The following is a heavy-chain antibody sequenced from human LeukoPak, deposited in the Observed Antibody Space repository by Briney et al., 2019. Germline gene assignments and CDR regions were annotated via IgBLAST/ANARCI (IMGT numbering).Heavy chain of an antibody. CDR3: ARGEWRNAHFDY. J-gene: IGHJ4*02. CDR1: GFTVSSNY. D-gene: IGHD3-3*01. V-gene: IGHV3-53*01. Sequence: GGSLRLSCAASGFTVSSNYMSWVRQAPGKGLEWVSVIYSGGNTYYADSVKGRFTISRDNSKNTLYVQMNSLRAEDTAVYYCARGEWRNAHFDYWGQGTLVTVSS. CDR2: IYSGGNT.